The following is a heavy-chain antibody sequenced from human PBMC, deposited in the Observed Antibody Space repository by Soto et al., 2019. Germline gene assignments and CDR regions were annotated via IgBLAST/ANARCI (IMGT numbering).Heavy chain of an antibody. CDR1: GYTFTSYD. CDR3: ARRLTGGSYWGRRGWFDP. D-gene: IGHD1-26*01. Sequence: ASVKVSCKASGYTFTSYDINWVRQATGQGLEWMGWMNPNSGNTGYAQKFQGRVTMTRNTSISTAYMELSSLRSEDTAVYYCARRLTGGSYWGRRGWFDPWGQGTLVTVSS. V-gene: IGHV1-8*01. J-gene: IGHJ5*02. CDR2: MNPNSGNT.